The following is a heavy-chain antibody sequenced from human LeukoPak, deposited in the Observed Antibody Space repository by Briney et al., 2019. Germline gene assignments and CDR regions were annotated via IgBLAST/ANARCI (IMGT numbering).Heavy chain of an antibody. CDR3: AKGVRLWFAFYFDY. J-gene: IGHJ4*02. CDR2: ISGNGYNT. V-gene: IGHV3-23*01. CDR1: GFTLGNYA. Sequence: GGSLRLSCAASGFTLGNYAMSWVRQAPGKGLEWVSAISGNGYNTYYADSVKGRFTICRESSRNTLYLQMHSLRAADTAVYYCAKGVRLWFAFYFDYWGQGTLVTVSS. D-gene: IGHD3-10*01.